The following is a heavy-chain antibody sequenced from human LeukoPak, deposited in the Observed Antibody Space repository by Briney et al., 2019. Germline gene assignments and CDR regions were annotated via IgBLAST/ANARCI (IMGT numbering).Heavy chain of an antibody. J-gene: IGHJ4*02. CDR2: ILGSCDGT. V-gene: IGHV3-23*01. CDR1: GFSFSNYA. CDR3: ANDPMFSSARPLYFDY. Sequence: GGSLRLSCAVSGFSFSNYAMSWVRQAPGGGLEGVGGILGSCDGTFYADSVKGRSTISRDNSKNTLYLQMNSLRVEDTAVYYCANDPMFSSARPLYFDYWGQGTLVTVSS. D-gene: IGHD6-25*01.